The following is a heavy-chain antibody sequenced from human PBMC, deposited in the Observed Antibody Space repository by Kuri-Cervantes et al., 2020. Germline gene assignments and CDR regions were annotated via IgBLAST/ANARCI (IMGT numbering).Heavy chain of an antibody. V-gene: IGHV4-39*07. Sequence: SETLSLTCTVSGGSISSSSYYWGWIRQPPGKGLEWIGSIYYSGSTYYNPSLKSRVTISVDTPKNQFSLKLSSVTAADTAVYYCAREMTFGEPPDYWGQGTLVTVSS. D-gene: IGHD3-16*01. CDR2: IYYSGST. CDR3: AREMTFGEPPDY. J-gene: IGHJ4*02. CDR1: GGSISSSSYY.